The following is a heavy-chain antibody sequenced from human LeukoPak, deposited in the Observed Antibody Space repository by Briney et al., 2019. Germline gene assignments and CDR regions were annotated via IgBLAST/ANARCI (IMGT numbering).Heavy chain of an antibody. J-gene: IGHJ6*03. V-gene: IGHV1-46*01. CDR1: GYTFTSYY. D-gene: IGHD5-18*01. CDR2: INPSGGST. CDR3: ARDGYSYGQGRYYYYYYIDV. Sequence: GASVKVSCKASGYTFTSYYMHWVRQAPGQGLEWMGIINPSGGSTSYAQKFQGRVTMTWDTSTSTVYMELSSLRSEDTAVYYCARDGYSYGQGRYYYYYYIDVWGKGTTVTVSS.